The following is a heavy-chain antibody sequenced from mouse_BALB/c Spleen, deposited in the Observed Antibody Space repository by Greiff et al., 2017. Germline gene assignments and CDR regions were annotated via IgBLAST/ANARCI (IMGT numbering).Heavy chain of an antibody. CDR2: ISSGGST. D-gene: IGHD2-4*01. Sequence: EVKLMESGGGLVKPGGSLKLSCAASGFTFSSYAMSWVRQTPEKRLEWVASISSGGSTYYPDSVKGRFTISRDNARNILYLQMSSLRSEDTAMYYCARDDYDYDGGFDYWGQGTTLTVSS. CDR3: ARDDYDYDGGFDY. CDR1: GFTFSSYA. J-gene: IGHJ2*01. V-gene: IGHV5-6-5*01.